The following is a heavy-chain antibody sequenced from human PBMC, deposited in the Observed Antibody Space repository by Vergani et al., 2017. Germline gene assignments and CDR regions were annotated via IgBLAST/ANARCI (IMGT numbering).Heavy chain of an antibody. J-gene: IGHJ6*03. Sequence: QVQLVQSGAEVKKPGSSVKVSCKASGGTFSSYAISWVRQAPGQGLEWMGGIIPIFGTANYAQKFQGRVTITADESTSTAYMGLSSLRSDDTAVYYCARYNPRLGKEPHQADTDQYYYMDVWGKGTTVTVSS. CDR1: GGTFSSYA. D-gene: IGHD5-12*01. V-gene: IGHV1-69*12. CDR2: IIPIFGTA. CDR3: ARYNPRLGKEPHQADTDQYYYMDV.